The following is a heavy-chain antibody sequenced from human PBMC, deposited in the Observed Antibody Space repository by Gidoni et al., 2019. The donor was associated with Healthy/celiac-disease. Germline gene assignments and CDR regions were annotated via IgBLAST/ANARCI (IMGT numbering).Heavy chain of an antibody. CDR2: ISGSGGST. Sequence: EVQLLESGGGLVQPGGSLRLSCAASGFTFSSYAMSWVRQAPGKGLEWVSAISGSGGSTYYADSVKGRFTISRDNSKNTLYLQMNSLRAEDTAVYYCARGSVVVVAADYYGMDVWGQGTTVTVSS. CDR3: ARGSVVVVAADYYGMDV. CDR1: GFTFSSYA. V-gene: IGHV3-23*01. J-gene: IGHJ6*02. D-gene: IGHD2-15*01.